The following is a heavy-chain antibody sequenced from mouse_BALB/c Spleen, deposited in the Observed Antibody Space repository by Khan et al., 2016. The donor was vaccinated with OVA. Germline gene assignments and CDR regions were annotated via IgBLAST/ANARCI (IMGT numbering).Heavy chain of an antibody. CDR2: INPNNGGT. CDR3: TRDDAAY. CDR1: GYSFTGYY. J-gene: IGHJ3*01. V-gene: IGHV1-26*01. D-gene: IGHD2-12*01. Sequence: VQLQQSGPDLVKPGASVKISCKASGYSFTGYYMYWVKQSHGKSLEWIGRINPNNGGTSFNQKFKGKAILTVDKSSNTAYMELRSLTSEDSAVDDCTRDDAAYWGQGTLVTVSA.